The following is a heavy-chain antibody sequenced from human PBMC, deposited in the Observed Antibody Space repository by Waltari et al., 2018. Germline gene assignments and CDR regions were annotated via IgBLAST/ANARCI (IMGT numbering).Heavy chain of an antibody. Sequence: PQGRGLEWIWESNHSGSTNSNPSLKRRVTISVDTSKNQFSLKLSSVTAADTAVYYCASRYSGYDSGWFDPWGQGTLVTVSS. D-gene: IGHD5-12*01. V-gene: IGHV4-34*01. CDR2: SNHSGST. CDR3: ASRYSGYDSGWFDP. J-gene: IGHJ5*02.